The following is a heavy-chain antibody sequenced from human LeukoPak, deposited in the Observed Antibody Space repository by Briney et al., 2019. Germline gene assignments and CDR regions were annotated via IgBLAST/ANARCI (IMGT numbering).Heavy chain of an antibody. D-gene: IGHD3-3*01. CDR2: MNPNSGNT. Sequence: ASVKVSCKASGYTFTSYDINWVRQATGQGLEWMGWMNPNSGNTGYAQKSQGRVTITRNTSISTAYMELSSLRSEDTAVYYCARGGDLYDFWSGYYNPWGQGTLVTVSS. CDR3: ARGGDLYDFWSGYYNP. J-gene: IGHJ5*02. V-gene: IGHV1-8*03. CDR1: GYTFTSYD.